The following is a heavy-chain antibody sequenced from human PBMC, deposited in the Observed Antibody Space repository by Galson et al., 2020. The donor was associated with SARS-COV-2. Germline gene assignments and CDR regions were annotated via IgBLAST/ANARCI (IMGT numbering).Heavy chain of an antibody. CDR2: ISSSSSYI. V-gene: IGHV3-21*01. D-gene: IGHD1-1*01. J-gene: IGHJ6*02. Sequence: GESLKISCAASGFTFSSYSMNWVRQAPGKGLEWVSSISSSSSYIYYADSVKGRFTISRDNAKNSLYLQMNSLRAEDTAVYYCARDRGTLYYYYGMDVWGQGTTVTVSS. CDR3: ARDRGTLYYYYGMDV. CDR1: GFTFSSYS.